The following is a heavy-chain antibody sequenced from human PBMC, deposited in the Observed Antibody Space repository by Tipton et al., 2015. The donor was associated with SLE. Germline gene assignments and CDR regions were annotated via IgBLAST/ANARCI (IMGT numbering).Heavy chain of an antibody. Sequence: QLVQSGAEVKKPGASVKVSCKASGYTFTSYYMHWVRNAPGQGLEWMGIINPSGGSTSYAQKFQGRVTMTRDTSTSTVYMELSSLRSDDTAVYYCARGAGPITSFGNYYYYYYMDVWGKGTPVTVSS. V-gene: IGHV1-46*01. D-gene: IGHD3-16*01. J-gene: IGHJ6*03. CDR3: ARGAGPITSFGNYYYYYYMDV. CDR2: INPSGGST. CDR1: GYTFTSYY.